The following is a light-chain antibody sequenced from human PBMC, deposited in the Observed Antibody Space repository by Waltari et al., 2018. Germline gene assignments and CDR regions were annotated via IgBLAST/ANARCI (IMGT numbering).Light chain of an antibody. J-gene: IGLJ1*01. Sequence: QSVLTQPPSASGTPGQRVTVSCSGSSSNIGSNSVTWYQHLPGTAPKLLIYNNNGWPSGVPDRFSASKYGTSASLAISGLQSEDEADYYCASWDDSLNGLVFGTGTKVIAL. CDR1: SSNIGSNS. CDR2: NNN. V-gene: IGLV1-44*01. CDR3: ASWDDSLNGLV.